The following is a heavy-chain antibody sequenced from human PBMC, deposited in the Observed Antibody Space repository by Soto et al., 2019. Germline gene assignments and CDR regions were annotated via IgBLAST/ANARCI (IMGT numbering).Heavy chain of an antibody. CDR3: ASSQTRIAAAAPNYYYYYYMDV. V-gene: IGHV3-66*01. J-gene: IGHJ6*03. CDR2: IYSGGST. CDR1: GFTVSSNY. D-gene: IGHD6-13*01. Sequence: GGSLRLSCAASGFTVSSNYMSWVRQAPGKGLEWVSVIYSGGSTYYADSVKGRFTISRDNSKNTLYLQMNSLRAEDTAVYYCASSQTRIAAAAPNYYYYYYMDVWGKGTTVTVSS.